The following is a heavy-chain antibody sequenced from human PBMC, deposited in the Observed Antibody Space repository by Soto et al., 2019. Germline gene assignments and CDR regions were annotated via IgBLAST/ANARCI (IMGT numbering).Heavy chain of an antibody. D-gene: IGHD3-22*01. Sequence: EVQLLESGGGLVQPGGSLRLSCAASAFTLNNHAMSWVLQAPGKGLEWVSGIGGSGRTTYYADSVKGRFTISRENSINSLFLQMNSLRAEDKAVSYCAKSQYFYSSGDFYDYWGQGTLVTVSS. CDR1: AFTLNNHA. CDR3: AKSQYFYSSGDFYDY. J-gene: IGHJ4*02. V-gene: IGHV3-23*01. CDR2: IGGSGRTT.